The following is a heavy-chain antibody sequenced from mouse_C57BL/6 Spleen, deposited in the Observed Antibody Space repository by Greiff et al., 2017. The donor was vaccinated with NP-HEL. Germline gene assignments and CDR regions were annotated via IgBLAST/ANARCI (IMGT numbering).Heavy chain of an antibody. CDR2: INPNNGGT. Sequence: EVQLQQSGPELVKPGASVKIPCKASGYTFTDYNMDWVKQSHGKSLEWIGDINPNNGGTIYNQKFKGKATLTVDKSSSTAYMELRSLTSEDTAVYYCARSPYEYDGGAYYSNYLFDYWGQGTTLTVSS. CDR3: ARSPYEYDGGAYYSNYLFDY. V-gene: IGHV1-18*01. CDR1: GYTFTDYN. D-gene: IGHD2-5*01. J-gene: IGHJ2*01.